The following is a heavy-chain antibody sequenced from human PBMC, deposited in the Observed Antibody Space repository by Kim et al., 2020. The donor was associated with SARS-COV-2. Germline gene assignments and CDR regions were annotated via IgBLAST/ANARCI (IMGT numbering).Heavy chain of an antibody. CDR3: ARGRITMVRGVSNWFDP. J-gene: IGHJ5*02. CDR2: ISSSSSYI. CDR1: GFTFSSYS. D-gene: IGHD3-10*01. Sequence: GGSLRLSCAASGFTFSSYSMNWVRQAPGKGLEWVSSISSSSSYIYYADSVKGRFTISRDNAKNSLYLQMNSLRAEDTAVYYCARGRITMVRGVSNWFDPWGQGTLVTVSS. V-gene: IGHV3-21*01.